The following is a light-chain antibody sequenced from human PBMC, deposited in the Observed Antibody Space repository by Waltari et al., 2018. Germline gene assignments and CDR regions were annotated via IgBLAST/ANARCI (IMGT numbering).Light chain of an antibody. CDR2: ADF. J-gene: IGKJ2*01. Sequence: DIQMIQSPSSLSASVGDIVTITCRASQSVTSFVNWYQQKPGKAPTLLIYADFTLHRGVPSRFSGSGSGTDFALTISSLQPEDFATYYCQQSYNTPRTFGQGTKLEIK. CDR1: QSVTSF. V-gene: IGKV1-39*01. CDR3: QQSYNTPRT.